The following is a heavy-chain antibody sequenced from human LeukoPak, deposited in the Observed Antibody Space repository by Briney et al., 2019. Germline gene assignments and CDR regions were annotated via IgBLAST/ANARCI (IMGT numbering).Heavy chain of an antibody. CDR1: GFTFSNYA. V-gene: IGHV3-30-3*01. D-gene: IGHD4-17*01. J-gene: IGHJ4*02. CDR2: MSYDGSNK. Sequence: GGSLRLSCAASGFTFSNYAVDWVRQAPGKGLEWVALMSYDGSNKFYADCVKGRFTISRDNSKSTLYLQMNSLKSEDTAVYYCARGGVTTMTLRDLWLDYWGQGTLVTVSS. CDR3: ARGGVTTMTLRDLWLDY.